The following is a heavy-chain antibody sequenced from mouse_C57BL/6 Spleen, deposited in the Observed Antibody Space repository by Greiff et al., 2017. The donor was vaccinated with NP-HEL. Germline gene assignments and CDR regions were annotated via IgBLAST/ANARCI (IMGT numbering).Heavy chain of an antibody. J-gene: IGHJ4*01. D-gene: IGHD2-3*01. V-gene: IGHV1-69*01. CDR3: ARGGLLRGAMDY. CDR2: IDPSDSYT. CDR1: GYTFTSYW. Sequence: QVQLQQPGAELVMPGASVKLSCKASGYTFTSYWMHWVKQRPGQGLEWIGEIDPSDSYTNYNQKFKGKSTLTVDKSSSTAYMQLSSLTSEDSAVYYCARGGLLRGAMDYWGQGTSVSVSS.